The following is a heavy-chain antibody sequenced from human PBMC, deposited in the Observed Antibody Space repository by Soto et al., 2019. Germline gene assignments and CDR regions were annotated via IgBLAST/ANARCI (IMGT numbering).Heavy chain of an antibody. CDR1: GFTFSDYY. CDR3: AGGSSSSVWFDP. D-gene: IGHD6-6*01. CDR2: ISSSGSTI. Sequence: QVQLVESGGGLVKPGGSLRLSCAASGFTFSDYYMSWIRQAPGKGLEWISYISSSGSTIYYADCVKGRFTISRDNAKNPLYLQMNSLRAEDTAVYYCAGGSSSSVWFDPWGQGTLVTVSS. J-gene: IGHJ5*02. V-gene: IGHV3-11*01.